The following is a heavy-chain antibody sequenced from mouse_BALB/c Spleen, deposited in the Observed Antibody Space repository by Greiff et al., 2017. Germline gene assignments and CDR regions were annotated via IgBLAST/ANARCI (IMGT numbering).Heavy chain of an antibody. CDR1: GFTFSSFG. J-gene: IGHJ2*01. CDR2: ISSGSSTI. D-gene: IGHD2-10*02. Sequence: EVQGVESGGVLVQPGGSRKLSCAASGFTFSSFGMHWVRQAPEKGLEWVAYISSGSSTIYYADTVKGRFTISRDNPKNTLFLQMTSLRSEDTAMYYCARGQYGKDYFDYWGQGTTLTVSS. V-gene: IGHV5-17*02. CDR3: ARGQYGKDYFDY.